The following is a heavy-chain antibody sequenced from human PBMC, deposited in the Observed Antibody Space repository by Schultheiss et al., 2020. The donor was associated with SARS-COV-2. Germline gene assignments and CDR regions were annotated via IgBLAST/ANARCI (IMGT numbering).Heavy chain of an antibody. J-gene: IGHJ3*02. D-gene: IGHD3-10*01. V-gene: IGHV3-7*01. Sequence: GESLKISCAASGFTFSSYWMSWVRQAPGKGLEWVANIKQDGSEKYYVDSVKGRFTISRDNAKNSLYLQMNSLRAEDTAVYYCARDHRLLWFGETTNTDAFDIWGQGTMVTVSS. CDR1: GFTFSSYW. CDR3: ARDHRLLWFGETTNTDAFDI. CDR2: IKQDGSEK.